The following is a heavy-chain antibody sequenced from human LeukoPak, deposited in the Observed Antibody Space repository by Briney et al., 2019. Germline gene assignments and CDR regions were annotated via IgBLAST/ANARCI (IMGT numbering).Heavy chain of an antibody. D-gene: IGHD6-6*01. CDR1: GGTFSSYT. CDR2: IIPILGIA. J-gene: IGHJ4*02. CDR3: ARSEMSRAARRYYFDY. V-gene: IGHV1-69*02. Sequence: SVKASCKASGGTFSSYTISWVRQAPGQGLEWMGRIIPILGIANYAQKFQGRVTITADKSTSTAYMELSSLRSEDTAVYYCARSEMSRAARRYYFDYWGQGTLVTVSS.